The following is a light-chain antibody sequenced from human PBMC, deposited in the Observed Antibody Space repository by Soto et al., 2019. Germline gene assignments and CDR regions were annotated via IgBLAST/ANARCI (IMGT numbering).Light chain of an antibody. Sequence: EMVMTQSPLSLSVTHREPASISCRSSQILLHDNGFNFLNWYLQKPGQSPQLLISLGSSRASGVPDRFSGSASGRDFTLLISRVEAEDVGVFYCMQALETPLTFGGGTKVDIK. CDR3: MQALETPLT. J-gene: IGKJ4*01. CDR2: LGS. CDR1: QILLHDNGFNF. V-gene: IGKV2-28*01.